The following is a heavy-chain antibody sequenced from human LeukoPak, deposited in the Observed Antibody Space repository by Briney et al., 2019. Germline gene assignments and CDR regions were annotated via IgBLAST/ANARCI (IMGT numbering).Heavy chain of an antibody. CDR2: IKSKTAGGTT. CDR3: ATDLLDY. Sequence: GGSLRLSCAASGFTFSNAWMTWVRQAPGKGLEWVGRIKSKTAGGTTDYAAPVKGRFTISRDDSKNTLYLQVNSLKTEDTAVYYCATDLLDYWGQGTLVTVSS. V-gene: IGHV3-15*01. J-gene: IGHJ4*02. CDR1: GFTFSNAW.